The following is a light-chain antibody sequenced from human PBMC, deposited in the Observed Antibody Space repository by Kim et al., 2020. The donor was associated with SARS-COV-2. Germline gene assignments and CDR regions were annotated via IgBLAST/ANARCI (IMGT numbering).Light chain of an antibody. J-gene: IGLJ1*01. CDR1: DHGSKS. V-gene: IGLV3-21*02. Sequence: PGQTPPHPCGTDDHGSKSVHWYQPKPAQAPALVIYNNYVRPSGIPARFSGSNSGNTATLTISRVEAGDEADYYCQVWHTSSDPFVFGTGTKVTVL. CDR3: QVWHTSSDPFV. CDR2: NNY.